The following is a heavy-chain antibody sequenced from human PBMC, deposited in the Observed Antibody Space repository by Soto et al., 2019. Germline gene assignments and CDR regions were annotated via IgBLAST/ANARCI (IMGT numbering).Heavy chain of an antibody. CDR3: ARSYCGDDCALDY. CDR1: GFTFSGSV. J-gene: IGHJ4*02. D-gene: IGHD2-21*02. CDR2: ISYDGRSK. V-gene: IGHV3-30*04. Sequence: VQLVESGGGVVQPGRSLRLSCAASGFTFSGSVMHWVRQSPGKGLEWVAVISYDGRSKHYADSVKGRFTISRDNSQNTLYLQMSSLRAEDTAVYYCARSYCGDDCALDYWGQGTLVTVSS.